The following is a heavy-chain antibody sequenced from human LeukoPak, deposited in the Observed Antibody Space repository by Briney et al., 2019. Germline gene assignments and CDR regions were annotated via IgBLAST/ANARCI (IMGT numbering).Heavy chain of an antibody. CDR3: AKAPGIAAAGTAFDI. Sequence: SETLSLTCAVYGGSFSGYYWSWIRQPPGKGLEWIGEINHSGSTNYNPSLKSRVTISVDTSKNQLSLKLSSVTAADTAVYYCAKAPGIAAAGTAFDIWGQGTMVTVSS. CDR2: INHSGST. CDR1: GGSFSGYY. J-gene: IGHJ3*02. V-gene: IGHV4-34*01. D-gene: IGHD6-13*01.